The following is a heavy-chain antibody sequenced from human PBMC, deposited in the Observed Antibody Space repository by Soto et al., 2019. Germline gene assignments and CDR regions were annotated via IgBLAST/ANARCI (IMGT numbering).Heavy chain of an antibody. D-gene: IGHD4-17*01. CDR3: ARDSVYYGDNEMNYFDY. CDR1: GFTFSDYY. Sequence: QVQLVESGGGLVKPGGSLRLSCAASGFTFSDYYMSWIRQAPGKGLEWVSYMSSSSSYTNYADSVKGRFTISRDNAKNSLYLQMNSLRAEDTAVYYCARDSVYYGDNEMNYFDYWGQGTLVTVSS. CDR2: MSSSSSYT. J-gene: IGHJ4*02. V-gene: IGHV3-11*05.